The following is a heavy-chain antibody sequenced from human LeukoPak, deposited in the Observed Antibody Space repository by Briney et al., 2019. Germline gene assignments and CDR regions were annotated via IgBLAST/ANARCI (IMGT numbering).Heavy chain of an antibody. CDR1: GYTFSSYW. D-gene: IGHD3-10*01. V-gene: IGHV3-74*01. J-gene: IGHJ4*02. Sequence: GGSLRLSCAASGYTFSSYWMQGARRGPGRGLVWVSRINEDGSSTSYAESVRGRFSISRDNAKNTLYLQMNSLRAEDAAVYYCTRETFGARDSWGQGTLVTVSS. CDR3: TRETFGARDS. CDR2: INEDGSST.